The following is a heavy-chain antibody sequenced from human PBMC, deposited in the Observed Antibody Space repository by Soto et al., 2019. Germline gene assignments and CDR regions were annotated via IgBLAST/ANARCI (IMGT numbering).Heavy chain of an antibody. Sequence: SETLSLTCTVSGGSFKSGSYSWSWIRQAPGKGLEWIGYVYHTGRTSYNPSLKSRVSISMDTSKNQFSLNLDSVTAADTAVYFCARDFAYFDSWGQGTLVTVSS. D-gene: IGHD3-3*01. CDR2: VYHTGRT. V-gene: IGHV4-61*01. CDR3: ARDFAYFDS. J-gene: IGHJ4*02. CDR1: GGSFKSGSYS.